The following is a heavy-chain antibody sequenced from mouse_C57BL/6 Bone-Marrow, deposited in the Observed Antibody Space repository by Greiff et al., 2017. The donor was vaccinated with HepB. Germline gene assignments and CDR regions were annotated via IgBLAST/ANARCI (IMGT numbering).Heavy chain of an antibody. D-gene: IGHD1-1*01. CDR2: INSDGGST. Sequence: EVQLVESGGGLVQPGESLKLSCESNEYEFPSHDMSWVRKTPEKRLELVAAINSDGGSTYYPDTMERRFIISRDNTKKTLYLQMSSLRSEDTALYYCAGFYYGSSLQAWFAYWGQGTLVTVSA. CDR3: AGFYYGSSLQAWFAY. V-gene: IGHV5-2*01. CDR1: EYEFPSHD. J-gene: IGHJ3*01.